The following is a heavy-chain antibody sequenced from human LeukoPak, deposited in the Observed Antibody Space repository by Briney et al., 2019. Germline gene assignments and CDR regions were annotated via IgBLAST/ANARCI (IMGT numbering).Heavy chain of an antibody. Sequence: SQTLSLTCTVSGGSISSGNYYWSWIRQPAGKGLEWIGRIYTSGSTDYNPSLKSRVTISIDTSKNQFSLKLSSVTAADTAVYYCARDQSGGNCYSQCYYYYYMDVWGKGTTVTVSS. CDR1: GGSISSGNYY. V-gene: IGHV4-61*02. CDR3: ARDQSGGNCYSQCYYYYYMDV. D-gene: IGHD2-15*01. J-gene: IGHJ6*03. CDR2: IYTSGST.